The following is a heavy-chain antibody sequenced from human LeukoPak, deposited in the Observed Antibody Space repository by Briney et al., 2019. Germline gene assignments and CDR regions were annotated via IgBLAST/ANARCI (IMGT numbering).Heavy chain of an antibody. CDR3: AKDGVLWFGELKYYFDY. D-gene: IGHD3-10*01. V-gene: IGHV3-23*01. Sequence: GGSLRLSCAASGFTFSSYAMSWVRQAPGKGLEWVSAISGSGGSTYYADSVKGRFTISRDNSKNTLYLQMNSLRAEDTAVYYCAKDGVLWFGELKYYFDYWGQGTLVTVSS. J-gene: IGHJ4*02. CDR1: GFTFSSYA. CDR2: ISGSGGST.